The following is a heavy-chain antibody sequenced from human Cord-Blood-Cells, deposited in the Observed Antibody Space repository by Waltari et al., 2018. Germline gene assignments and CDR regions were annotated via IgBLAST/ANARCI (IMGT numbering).Heavy chain of an antibody. V-gene: IGHV3-23*01. CDR2: ISGSGGST. CDR1: GFTFSSYA. J-gene: IGHJ6*02. Sequence: EVQLLESGGGLVQPGGSLRLSCAASGFTFSSYAMSWVRQAPGKGLEWVSAISGSGGSTYYADSVKDRFTISRDNSKNTLYLQMNSLRAEDTAVYYCANAVGATTDYYYYGMDVWGQGTTVTVSS. CDR3: ANAVGATTDYYYYGMDV. D-gene: IGHD1-26*01.